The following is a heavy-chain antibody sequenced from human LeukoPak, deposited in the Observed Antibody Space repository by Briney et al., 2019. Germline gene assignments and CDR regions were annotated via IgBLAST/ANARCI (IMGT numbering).Heavy chain of an antibody. CDR1: GFTFSSYA. J-gene: IGHJ4*02. CDR2: ISGSGGST. Sequence: GGSLRLSCAASGFTFSSYAMSWVRQAPGKGLEWVSAISGSGGSTYYADSVKGRLTISRDNSKNTLYLQMNSLRAEDTAVYYCAKHTSRNYYDSSGYYSYWGQGTLVTVSS. D-gene: IGHD3-22*01. CDR3: AKHTSRNYYDSSGYYSY. V-gene: IGHV3-23*01.